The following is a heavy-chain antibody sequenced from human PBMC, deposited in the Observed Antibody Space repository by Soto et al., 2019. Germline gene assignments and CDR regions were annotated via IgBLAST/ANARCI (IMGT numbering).Heavy chain of an antibody. V-gene: IGHV4-34*01. CDR3: ARTSAWSGYYTGWFDP. CDR1: GGSFSGYY. Sequence: PSETLSLTCAVYGGSFSGYYWSWIRQPPGKGLEWIGEINHSGSTNYNPSLKSRVTISVDTSKNHFSLKLSSVTAADTAVYYCARTSAWSGYYTGWFDPWGQGTLVTVSS. J-gene: IGHJ5*02. CDR2: INHSGST. D-gene: IGHD3-3*01.